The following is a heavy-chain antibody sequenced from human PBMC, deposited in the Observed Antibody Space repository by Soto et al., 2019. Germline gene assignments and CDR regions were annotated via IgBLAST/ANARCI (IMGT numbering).Heavy chain of an antibody. Sequence: QVQLAESGGGVAQPGRSLRLSCAASGFTFSSYGMHWVRQAPGKGLEWVALISYDGSNKYYADSVKGRFTISRDNSKKPLYLQMNSLRTEDTAVYYCAKDLGHGGRGAFDIWGQGTMVTVSS. CDR3: AKDLGHGGRGAFDI. V-gene: IGHV3-30*18. CDR2: ISYDGSNK. J-gene: IGHJ3*02. CDR1: GFTFSSYG. D-gene: IGHD7-27*01.